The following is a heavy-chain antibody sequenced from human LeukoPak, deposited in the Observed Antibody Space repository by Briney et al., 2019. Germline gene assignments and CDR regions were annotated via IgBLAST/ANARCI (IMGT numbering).Heavy chain of an antibody. CDR1: GFTFSSYG. CDR2: IRYDGSNK. Sequence: GGSLRLSCAASGFTFSSYGMHWVRQAPGKGLEWVAFIRYDGSNKYYADSVKGRFTISRDNSKNTLYLQMNSLRAEDTAVYYCAKEGANYDILTGYSAGGYYFDYWGQGTLVTVSS. D-gene: IGHD3-9*01. CDR3: AKEGANYDILTGYSAGGYYFDY. V-gene: IGHV3-30*02. J-gene: IGHJ4*02.